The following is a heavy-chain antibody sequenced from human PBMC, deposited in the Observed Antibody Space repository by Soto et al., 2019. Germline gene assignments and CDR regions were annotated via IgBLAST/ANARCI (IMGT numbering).Heavy chain of an antibody. J-gene: IGHJ5*02. CDR2: IYYSGST. V-gene: IGHV4-61*01. D-gene: IGHD3-9*01. CDR1: GGSVSSGSYY. Sequence: QVQLQESGPGLVKPSETLSLTCTVSGGSVSSGSYYWSWIRQPPGKGLEWIGYIYYSGSTNYNPSLKRRVTISVDTSKNQFSLKLSSVTAADTAVYYCAREPYYDILTGYINWFDPWGQGTLVTVSS. CDR3: AREPYYDILTGYINWFDP.